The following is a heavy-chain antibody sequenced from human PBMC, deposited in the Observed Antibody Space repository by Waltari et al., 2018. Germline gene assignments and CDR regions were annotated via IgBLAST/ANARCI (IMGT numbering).Heavy chain of an antibody. J-gene: IGHJ4*02. CDR2: FYYSGSP. CDR3: ARRGGEGLGGDY. D-gene: IGHD3-16*01. Sequence: QLQLQESGPGLVKPSETLSLTCTVSGGSISSSSYYWGWLRQPPGKGLEWIGSFYYSGSPYYNPSRKSRVTISVDTSKNQFSLKLSSVTAADTAVYYSARRGGEGLGGDYWGQGTLVTVSS. CDR1: GGSISSSSYY. V-gene: IGHV4-39*01.